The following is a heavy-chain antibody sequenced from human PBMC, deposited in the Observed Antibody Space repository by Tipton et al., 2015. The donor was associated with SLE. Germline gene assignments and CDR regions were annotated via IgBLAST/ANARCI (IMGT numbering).Heavy chain of an antibody. J-gene: IGHJ4*02. Sequence: TLSLTCAVYGGSFSGYYWSWIRQPPGKGLEWIGEINHSGSTNYNPSLRSRVTLSVDTSKNQFSLKLTSVTAADTATYYCARARFGSGSPGDYWSQGTLVTVSS. CDR1: GGSFSGYY. CDR2: INHSGST. CDR3: ARARFGSGSPGDY. V-gene: IGHV4-34*01. D-gene: IGHD3-10*01.